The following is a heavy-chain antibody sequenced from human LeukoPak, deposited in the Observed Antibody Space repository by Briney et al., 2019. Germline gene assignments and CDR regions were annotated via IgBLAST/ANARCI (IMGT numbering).Heavy chain of an antibody. CDR3: ARGPVTFGGADY. V-gene: IGHV1-2*02. Sequence: GAPVKVSCKASGYTFTGYYMHWVRQAPGQGLEWMGWINPNSGGTNYAQKFQGRVTMTRDTSISTAYMELSRLRADDTAVYYCARGPVTFGGADYWGQGTLVTVSS. CDR1: GYTFTGYY. D-gene: IGHD3-16*01. CDR2: INPNSGGT. J-gene: IGHJ4*02.